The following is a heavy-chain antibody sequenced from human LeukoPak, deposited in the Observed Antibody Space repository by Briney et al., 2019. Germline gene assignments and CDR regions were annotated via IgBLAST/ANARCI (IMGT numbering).Heavy chain of an antibody. D-gene: IGHD2-21*01. Sequence: QPGGSLRLSCAASGFTFTNYWMGWVRQATGKGLEWEANIKQDGRAKDYVDSVKGRFTISRDNAKDSLYLQMNSLRVEDTALYYCARLYLDSSLFDFRGQGTLVTVSS. V-gene: IGHV3-7*01. J-gene: IGHJ4*02. CDR1: GFTFTNYW. CDR3: ARLYLDSSLFDF. CDR2: IKQDGRAK.